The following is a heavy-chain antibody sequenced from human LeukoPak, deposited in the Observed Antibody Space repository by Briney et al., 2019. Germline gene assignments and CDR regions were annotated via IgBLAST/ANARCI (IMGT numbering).Heavy chain of an antibody. D-gene: IGHD2-15*01. V-gene: IGHV1-2*06. J-gene: IGHJ4*02. CDR2: INPNSGGT. CDR1: GYTFTGYY. CDR3: ARCEVVVAAGDPHPLYPPTKPFDY. Sequence: ASVKVSCKASGYTFTGYYMHWVRQAPGQGLEWVGRINPNSGGTNYAQKFQGRVTMTRDTSISTAYMELTRLRSDDTAVYYCARCEVVVAAGDPHPLYPPTKPFDYWGQGTLVTVSS.